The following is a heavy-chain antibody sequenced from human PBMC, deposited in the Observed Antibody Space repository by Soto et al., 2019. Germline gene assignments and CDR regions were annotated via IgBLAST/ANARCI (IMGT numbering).Heavy chain of an antibody. CDR2: ISYDGSNK. Sequence: PGGSLRLSCAASGFTFSSYGMHWVRQAPGKGLEWVAVISYDGSNKYYADSVKGRFTISRDNSKNTLYLQMNSLRAEDTAVYYCAKDRLRRIAAAGIPAYNWFDPWGQGTLVTVSS. J-gene: IGHJ5*02. V-gene: IGHV3-30*18. D-gene: IGHD6-13*01. CDR3: AKDRLRRIAAAGIPAYNWFDP. CDR1: GFTFSSYG.